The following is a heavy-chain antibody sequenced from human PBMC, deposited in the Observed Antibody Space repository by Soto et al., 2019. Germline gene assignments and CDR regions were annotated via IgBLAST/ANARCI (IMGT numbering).Heavy chain of an antibody. CDR1: GGTFSTNP. CDR2: TGSWTGPG. D-gene: IGHD2-15*01. J-gene: IGHJ4*02. V-gene: IGHV1-69*06. CDR3: ARRDSGGFYRYFDS. Sequence: QVQLVQSGAEVKKPGSSVKVSCKASGGTFSTNPISWVRQAPGQGLEWMGGTGSWTGPGNHAQKFQGRLTITVDKSTSTVYMELISLSSEDTAVYYCARRDSGGFYRYFDSWGQGTLVTVSS.